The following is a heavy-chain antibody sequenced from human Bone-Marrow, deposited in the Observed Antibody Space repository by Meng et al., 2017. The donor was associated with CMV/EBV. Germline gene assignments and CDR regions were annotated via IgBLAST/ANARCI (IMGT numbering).Heavy chain of an antibody. V-gene: IGHV1-18*01. D-gene: IGHD3-10*02. Sequence: ASVKVSCKASGYTFTSYGISWVRQAPGQGLEWMGWISAYNGNTNYAQKFQGRVTMTRDTSISTAYMELSRLRSDDTAVYYCARGTMRTLYYVDYWGQGTLVTVSS. J-gene: IGHJ4*02. CDR2: ISAYNGNT. CDR1: GYTFTSYG. CDR3: ARGTMRTLYYVDY.